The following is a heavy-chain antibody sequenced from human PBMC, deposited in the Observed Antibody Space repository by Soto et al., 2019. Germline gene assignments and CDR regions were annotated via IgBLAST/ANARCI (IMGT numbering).Heavy chain of an antibody. J-gene: IGHJ6*02. Sequence: QVQLVESGGGVVQPGRSLRLSCAASGFSFRTQGMHWVRQAPGKGLEWVAVISYDGTKKYYGDSVKGRFSISRDNSKNTVYLQLNSLSSDDTGVYFCAQDKVGDYGGTQYYFYGMDVWGQGTTVTVSS. V-gene: IGHV3-30*18. CDR2: ISYDGTKK. CDR3: AQDKVGDYGGTQYYFYGMDV. D-gene: IGHD4-17*01. CDR1: GFSFRTQG.